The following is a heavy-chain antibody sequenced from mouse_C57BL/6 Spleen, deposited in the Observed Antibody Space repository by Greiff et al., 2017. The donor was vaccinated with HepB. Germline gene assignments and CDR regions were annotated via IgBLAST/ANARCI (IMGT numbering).Heavy chain of an antibody. CDR2: IWGVGST. CDR3: SGGSSYAFAY. J-gene: IGHJ3*01. V-gene: IGHV2-6*01. Sequence: VKLMESGPGLVAPSQSLSITCTVSGFSLTSYGVDWVRQSPGKGLEWLGVIWGVGSTNYNSALKSRLSISKDNSKSQVFLKMNSLQTDDTAMYYCSGGSSYAFAYWGQGTLVTVSA. CDR1: GFSLTSYG. D-gene: IGHD1-1*01.